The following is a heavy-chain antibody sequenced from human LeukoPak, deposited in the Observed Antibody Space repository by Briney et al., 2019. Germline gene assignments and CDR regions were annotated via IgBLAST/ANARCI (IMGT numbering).Heavy chain of an antibody. D-gene: IGHD3-3*01. CDR3: ARGSRFEGFAIDY. V-gene: IGHV3-21*06. CDR1: GFSFSSYT. Sequence: PGGSLRLSCAASGFSFSSYTVSWVRQPPGKGLEWVSSISGGGSNIYYADSLKGRFTISRDNAKNSLYLRMDSLRAEDTAVYYCARGSRFEGFAIDYWGQGTLVTVSS. J-gene: IGHJ4*02. CDR2: ISGGGSNI.